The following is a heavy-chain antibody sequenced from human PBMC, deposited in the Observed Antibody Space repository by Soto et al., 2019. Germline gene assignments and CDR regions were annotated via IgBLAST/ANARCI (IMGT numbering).Heavy chain of an antibody. D-gene: IGHD3-9*01. CDR1: GFTPTTTL. Sequence: EVQLLESGGGLVLPGGSLRLSCAGSGFTPTTTLLSWVRQPPGKGLEWVTTISGTASRTYYVDSVKGRVFISRDNSKKTVTLQMKNLTLDDTAVYYCATSFRYFDNWGQGTRVTVSS. CDR3: ATSFRYFDN. V-gene: IGHV3-23*01. J-gene: IGHJ4*02. CDR2: ISGTASRT.